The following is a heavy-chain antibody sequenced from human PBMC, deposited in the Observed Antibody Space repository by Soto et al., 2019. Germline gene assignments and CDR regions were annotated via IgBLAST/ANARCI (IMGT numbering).Heavy chain of an antibody. D-gene: IGHD4-17*01. CDR3: ATQGRHGDYDNYYYYGMDV. V-gene: IGHV1-46*01. CDR2: INPSGGST. Sequence: GASVKVSCKASGYTFTSYYMHWVRQAPGQGLEWMGIINPSGGSTSYAQKFQGRVTMTRDTSTSTVYMELSSLRSEDTAVYYCATQGRHGDYDNYYYYGMDVWGQGTTVTVSS. CDR1: GYTFTSYY. J-gene: IGHJ6*02.